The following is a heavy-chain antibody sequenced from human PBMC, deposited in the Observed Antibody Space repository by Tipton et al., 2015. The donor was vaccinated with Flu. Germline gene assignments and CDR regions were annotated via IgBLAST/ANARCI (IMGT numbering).Heavy chain of an antibody. CDR1: GGSFSGYY. V-gene: IGHV4-34*01. J-gene: IGHJ6*02. CDR2: INHSGST. D-gene: IGHD1-26*01. Sequence: TLSLTCAVYGGSFSGYYWSWIRQPPGKGLEWIGEINHSGSTNYNPSLKSRVTISVDTSKNQFSLKLSSVTAADTAVYYCARGSGFQYYYYYYGMDVWGQGTTVTVSS. CDR3: ARGSGFQYYYYYYGMDV.